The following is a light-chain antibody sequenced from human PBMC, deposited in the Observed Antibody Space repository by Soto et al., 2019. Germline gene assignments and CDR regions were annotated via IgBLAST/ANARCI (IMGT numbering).Light chain of an antibody. CDR3: QQYNNWPRT. J-gene: IGKJ1*01. CDR1: QSISDT. Sequence: EIVLTQSPANLSLSPGGRDTLSRRASQSISDTLAWYQQKPGQAPRLLIHGASTRATGFPARFSGSGSGTDFTLTISSLQSEDFAVYYCQQYNNWPRTFGQGTKVDIK. V-gene: IGKV3-15*01. CDR2: GAS.